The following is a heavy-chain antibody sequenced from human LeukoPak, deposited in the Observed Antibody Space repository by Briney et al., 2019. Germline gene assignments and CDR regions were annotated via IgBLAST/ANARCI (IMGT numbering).Heavy chain of an antibody. J-gene: IGHJ4*02. CDR1: GGSFSGYY. D-gene: IGHD2-2*01. CDR3: ARVRRYCSSP. V-gene: IGHV4-34*01. Sequence: SETLSLTCAVYGGSFSGYYWSWIRQPPGKGLEWIGEINHSGSTNYNPSLKSRVTISVDTSKNQSSLKLSSVTAADTAVYYCARVRRYCSSPWGQGTLVTVSS. CDR2: INHSGST.